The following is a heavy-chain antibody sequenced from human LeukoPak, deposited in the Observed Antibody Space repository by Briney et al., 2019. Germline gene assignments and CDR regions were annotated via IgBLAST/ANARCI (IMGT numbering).Heavy chain of an antibody. D-gene: IGHD6-19*01. J-gene: IGHJ5*02. CDR1: GGSFSGYY. CDR2: INHSGST. Sequence: SETLSLTCAVYGGSFSGYYWSWLRQPPGKGLEWIGEINHSGSTNYNPSLKSRVTISVDTSKNQFSLKLSSVTAADTAVYYCARGPKQWLVSRWFDPWGQGTLVTVSS. CDR3: ARGPKQWLVSRWFDP. V-gene: IGHV4-34*01.